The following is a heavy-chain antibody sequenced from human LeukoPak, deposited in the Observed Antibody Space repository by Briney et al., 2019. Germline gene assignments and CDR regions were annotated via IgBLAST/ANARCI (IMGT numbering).Heavy chain of an antibody. D-gene: IGHD5-18*01. CDR3: ARTVTGYSYGYYYYYIDV. CDR1: GLTFSDYY. V-gene: IGHV3-11*04. Sequence: GGSLRLSCAASGLTFSDYYMSWIRQAPGKGLEWVSYISSSGSTIYYADSVKGRFTISRDNAKNSLYLQMNSLRAEDTAVYYCARTVTGYSYGYYYYYIDVWGKGTTVTVSS. CDR2: ISSSGSTI. J-gene: IGHJ6*03.